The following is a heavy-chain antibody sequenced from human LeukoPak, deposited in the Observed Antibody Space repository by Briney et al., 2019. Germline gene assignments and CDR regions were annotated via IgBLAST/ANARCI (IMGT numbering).Heavy chain of an antibody. V-gene: IGHV4-39*07. D-gene: IGHD2-21*02. J-gene: IGHJ5*02. CDR3: ARDLWYCGGDCP. Sequence: SETLSLTCTVSGGSISSSSYYWGWIRQPPGKGLEWIGSIYYSGSTYYNPSLKSRVTISVDTSKNQFSLKLSSVTAADTAVYYCARDLWYCGGDCPWGQGTLVTVSS. CDR1: GGSISSSSYY. CDR2: IYYSGST.